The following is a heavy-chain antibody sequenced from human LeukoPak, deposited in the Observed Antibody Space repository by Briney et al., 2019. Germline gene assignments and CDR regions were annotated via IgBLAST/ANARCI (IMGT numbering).Heavy chain of an antibody. J-gene: IGHJ6*03. Sequence: GGSLRLSCAASGFTFSSYAMSWVRQAPGKGLEWVSAISGSGGSTYYADSVKGRFTISRDNSKNTLYLQMNSLRAEDTVVYYCARTTIFGGEDYYYYYYMDVWGKGTTVTVSS. V-gene: IGHV3-23*01. CDR2: ISGSGGST. CDR1: GFTFSSYA. CDR3: ARTTIFGGEDYYYYYYMDV. D-gene: IGHD3-3*01.